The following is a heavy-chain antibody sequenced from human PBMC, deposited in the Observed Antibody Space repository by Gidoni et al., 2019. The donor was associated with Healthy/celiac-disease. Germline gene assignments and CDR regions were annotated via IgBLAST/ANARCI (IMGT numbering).Heavy chain of an antibody. CDR2: INHSGST. CDR1: GGSFSGYY. CDR3: ARDGYYDSSGYGY. Sequence: QVQLQQWGAGLLKPSETLSLTCAVYGGSFSGYYWSWIRQPPGKGLEWIGEINHSGSTNYNPSLKSRVTISVDTSKNQFSLKLSSVTAADTAVYYCARDGYYDSSGYGYWGQGTLVTVSS. D-gene: IGHD3-22*01. V-gene: IGHV4-34*01. J-gene: IGHJ4*02.